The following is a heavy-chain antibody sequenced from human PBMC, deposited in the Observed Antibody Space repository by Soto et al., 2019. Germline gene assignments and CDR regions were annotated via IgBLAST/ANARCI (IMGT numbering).Heavy chain of an antibody. CDR2: ISYDGSNK. D-gene: IGHD1-1*01. CDR3: AKDLEESSTYPDY. CDR1: GFTFSSYG. J-gene: IGHJ4*02. Sequence: QVQLVESGGGVVQPGRSLRLSCAASGFTFSSYGMHWVRQAPGKGLEWVAVISYDGSNKYYADSVKGRFTISRDNSRNTLYLQMNSLRAEDTAVYYCAKDLEESSTYPDYWGQGTLVTVSS. V-gene: IGHV3-30*18.